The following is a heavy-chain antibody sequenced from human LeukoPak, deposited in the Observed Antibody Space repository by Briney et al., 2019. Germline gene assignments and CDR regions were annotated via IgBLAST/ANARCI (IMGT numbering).Heavy chain of an antibody. CDR2: ISGSGDNT. CDR3: AKGSYYDSSGSFYFDY. J-gene: IGHJ4*02. CDR1: GITFSSYA. D-gene: IGHD3-22*01. V-gene: IGHV3-23*01. Sequence: GGSLRLSCAASGITFSSYAMSWVRQAPGKGLEWVSGISGSGDNTYYADSVKGWFTISRDNSKNTLYVQVNSLGTEDTAAYYCAKGSYYDSSGSFYFDYWGQGTLVTVSS.